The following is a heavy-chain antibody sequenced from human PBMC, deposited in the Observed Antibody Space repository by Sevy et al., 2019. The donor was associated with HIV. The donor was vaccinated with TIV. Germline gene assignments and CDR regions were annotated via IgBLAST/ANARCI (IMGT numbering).Heavy chain of an antibody. CDR3: AKYGRTAFRYYYYYMDV. CDR2: ISGSGGST. CDR1: GFTFSSYA. D-gene: IGHD3-10*01. V-gene: IGHV3-23*01. J-gene: IGHJ6*03. Sequence: GGSLRISCAASGFTFSSYAMSWVRQAPGKGLEWVSAISGSGGSTYYADSVKGRFTISRDNSKNTLYLQMNSLRAEDTAVYYCAKYGRTAFRYYYYYMDVWGKGTTVTVSS.